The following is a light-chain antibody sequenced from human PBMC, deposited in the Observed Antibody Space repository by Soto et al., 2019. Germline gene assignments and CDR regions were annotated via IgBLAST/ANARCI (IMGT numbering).Light chain of an antibody. CDR2: GAS. CDR1: QSVTNSY. Sequence: EIVLTQSPGTLSLSAGERATLSCRASQSVTNSYLAWYQQKPGQAPRLLMYGASRRATGIPDRFSGSGSGTDFTLTISRLEPEDFAVYYCQQYGSSPATFDQGTRLEIK. V-gene: IGKV3-20*01. J-gene: IGKJ5*01. CDR3: QQYGSSPAT.